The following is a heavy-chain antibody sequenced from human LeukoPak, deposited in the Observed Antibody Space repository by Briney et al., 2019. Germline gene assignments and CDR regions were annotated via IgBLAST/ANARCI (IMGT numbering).Heavy chain of an antibody. CDR2: IIPIFGTA. Sequence: SVKVSCKASGGTFSSYAISWVRQAPGQGLEWMGGIIPIFGTANYAQKFQGRVTITADESTSTACMELSSLRSEDTAVYYCARDTAMLGWFDPWGQGTLVTVSS. CDR3: ARDTAMLGWFDP. CDR1: GGTFSSYA. J-gene: IGHJ5*02. D-gene: IGHD5-18*01. V-gene: IGHV1-69*13.